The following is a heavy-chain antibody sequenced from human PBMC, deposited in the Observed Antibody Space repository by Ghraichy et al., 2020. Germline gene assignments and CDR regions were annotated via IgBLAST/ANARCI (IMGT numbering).Heavy chain of an antibody. V-gene: IGHV3-48*02. D-gene: IGHD3-10*01. Sequence: LSLTCAASGFSFSSYSMNWVRQAPGKGLEWVSYISTSGSTIYYADSVKGRFTISRDSAKNSLYLQMSSLRDEDTAVYYCARDEGSFDYWGQGTLVTVSS. CDR1: GFSFSSYS. CDR3: ARDEGSFDY. J-gene: IGHJ4*02. CDR2: ISTSGSTI.